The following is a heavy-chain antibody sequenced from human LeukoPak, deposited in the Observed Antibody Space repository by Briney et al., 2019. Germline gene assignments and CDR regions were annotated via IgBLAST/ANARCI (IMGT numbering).Heavy chain of an antibody. CDR3: AKAQSDIVVVPVSPFDY. Sequence: GGSLRLSCAASGFTFSSYSMNWVRQAPGKGLEWVSSISSSSSYIYYADSVKGRFTISRDNSKNTLYLQMNSLRAEDTAVYYCAKAQSDIVVVPVSPFDYWGQGTLVTVSS. J-gene: IGHJ4*02. CDR1: GFTFSSYS. CDR2: ISSSSSYI. D-gene: IGHD2-2*01. V-gene: IGHV3-21*01.